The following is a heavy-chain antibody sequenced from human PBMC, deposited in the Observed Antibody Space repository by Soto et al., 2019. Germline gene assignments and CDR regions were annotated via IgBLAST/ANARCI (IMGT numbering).Heavy chain of an antibody. V-gene: IGHV4-4*02. D-gene: IGHD1-26*01. CDR2: IYHSGST. Sequence: QVQLQESGPGLVKPSGTLSLTCAVSGGSISSSNWWSWVRQPPGKGLEWIGEIYHSGSTNYNPSLKSRVTISVDKSKNQFSLKLSSVTAADTAVYYCARDRRYSGSQYYYYGMDVWGQGTTVTVSS. J-gene: IGHJ6*02. CDR3: ARDRRYSGSQYYYYGMDV. CDR1: GGSISSSNW.